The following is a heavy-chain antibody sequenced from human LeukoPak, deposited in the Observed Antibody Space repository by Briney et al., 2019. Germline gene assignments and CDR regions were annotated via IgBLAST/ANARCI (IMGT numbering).Heavy chain of an antibody. CDR2: ISTYNGHT. Sequence: AAVKVSFKSSGYTFTNYGISWVRQPPGQGLEWVGWISTYNGHTKNAQKPQGRVTMTTDTSTSTAYMELRSLRSDDTAVYYCARAGYGDSDFDYWGQGTLVTVSS. J-gene: IGHJ4*02. CDR1: GYTFTNYG. D-gene: IGHD4-17*01. V-gene: IGHV1-18*01. CDR3: ARAGYGDSDFDY.